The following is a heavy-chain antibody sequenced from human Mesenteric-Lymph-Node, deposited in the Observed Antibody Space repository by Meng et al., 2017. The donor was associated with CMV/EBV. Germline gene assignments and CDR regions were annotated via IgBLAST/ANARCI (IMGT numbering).Heavy chain of an antibody. CDR2: ISSSSSYI. J-gene: IGHJ4*02. CDR1: GFTFSSYS. V-gene: IGHV3-21*01. D-gene: IGHD3-3*01. CDR3: VRRDYDFWSGRDY. Sequence: GESLKISCAASGFTFSSYSMNWVRQAPGKGLEWVSSISSSSSYIYYADSVKGRFTISRDNAKNSLYLQMNSLRAEDTAVYYCVRRDYDFWSGRDYWGQGTLVTVSS.